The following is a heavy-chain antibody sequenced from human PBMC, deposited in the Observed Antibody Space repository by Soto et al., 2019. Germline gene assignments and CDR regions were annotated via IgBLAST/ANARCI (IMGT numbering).Heavy chain of an antibody. D-gene: IGHD4-17*01. Sequence: EVQLLESGGGLVQPGGSLRVSCAASGFTFSTYVMSWVRQAPGKGREWVSGISGGGTSTKYADSVTGRFTISRDNSTNTVYLQMNTLGADDTAVYYCAKDRQDYCETPYGMDVWGQGTTVTVSS. CDR3: AKDRQDYCETPYGMDV. CDR1: GFTFSTYV. J-gene: IGHJ6*02. CDR2: ISGGGTST. V-gene: IGHV3-23*01.